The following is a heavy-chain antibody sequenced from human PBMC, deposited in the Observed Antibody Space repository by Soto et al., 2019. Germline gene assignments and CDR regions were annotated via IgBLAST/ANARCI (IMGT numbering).Heavy chain of an antibody. D-gene: IGHD6-19*01. V-gene: IGHV1-69*01. CDR1: GGTFSSYA. CDR3: ARDRRHSSGWYTLSDY. J-gene: IGHJ4*02. CDR2: IIPIFGTA. Sequence: QVQLVQSGAEVKKPGSSVKVSCKASGGTFSSYAISWVRQAPGQGLEWMGGIIPIFGTANYAQKFQGRVTITADESTSTAYMELSSLRSEDTGVYYCARDRRHSSGWYTLSDYWGQGTLVTVSS.